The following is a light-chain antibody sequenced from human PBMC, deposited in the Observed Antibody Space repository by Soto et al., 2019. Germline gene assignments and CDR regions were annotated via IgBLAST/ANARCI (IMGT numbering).Light chain of an antibody. J-gene: IGKJ4*01. CDR3: QQYNNWPLT. CDR1: QSVSSN. Sequence: EIVMTQYPATLYVSPGERATLSCRASQSVSSNLAWYQQKPGQAPRLLLYGASTRATGIPARFSGSGSGTEVTLTISNLQSEDFAVYYCQQYNNWPLTFGGGTKVEIK. CDR2: GAS. V-gene: IGKV3-15*01.